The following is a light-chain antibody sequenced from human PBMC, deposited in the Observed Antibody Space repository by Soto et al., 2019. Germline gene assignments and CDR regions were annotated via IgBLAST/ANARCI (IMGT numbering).Light chain of an antibody. CDR2: GAS. V-gene: IGKV3-15*01. Sequence: EIVMTQSPATLSVSPGESATLSCRASQTVGSNLAWDQQKRGQTARLLIYGASTRATGIPARFSVSGSGTEFTLTISSLQSEDFAVYYGQQYNKWVTFGPGTRVDIK. J-gene: IGKJ3*01. CDR1: QTVGSN. CDR3: QQYNKWVT.